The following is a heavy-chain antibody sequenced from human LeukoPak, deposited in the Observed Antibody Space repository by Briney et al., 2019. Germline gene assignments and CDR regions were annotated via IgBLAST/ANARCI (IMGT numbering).Heavy chain of an antibody. V-gene: IGHV3-9*01. J-gene: IGHJ5*02. CDR1: GFTFDDYG. Sequence: PGGSLRLSCATSGFTFDDYGMHWVRQPPGKGLEWISGISWNGAYIRYADSVKGRFTISRDNSKNTLYLQMNSLRAEDTAVYYCARSTMVRSHWFDPWGQGTLVTVSS. CDR3: ARSTMVRSHWFDP. D-gene: IGHD3-10*01. CDR2: ISWNGAYI.